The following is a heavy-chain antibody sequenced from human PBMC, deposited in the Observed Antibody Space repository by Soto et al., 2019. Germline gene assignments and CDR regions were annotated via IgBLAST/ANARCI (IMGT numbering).Heavy chain of an antibody. V-gene: IGHV1-3*01. D-gene: IGHD6-19*01. CDR1: RYTFISYY. CDR3: ARVCGKGVAGLCYFDY. J-gene: IGHJ4*03. CDR2: IIAGNGDT. Sequence: ASVKVSCKASRYTFISYYMHWVRQAPGQRREWMGWIIAGNGDTKYXXKFQGRVXXTRDTSASTAXVELSXLGSEDTAVYYCARVCGKGVAGLCYFDYXX.